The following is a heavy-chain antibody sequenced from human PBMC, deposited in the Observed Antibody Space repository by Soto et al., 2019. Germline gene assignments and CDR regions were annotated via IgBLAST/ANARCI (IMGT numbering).Heavy chain of an antibody. CDR3: ARDGENYYDSSGYTNYYYYYGMDV. V-gene: IGHV1-18*01. D-gene: IGHD3-22*01. Sequence: ASVKVSCKASGYTFTSYGISWVRQAPGQGLEWMGWISAYNDNTNYAQKLQGRVTMTTDTSTSTAYMELRSLRSDDTAVYYCARDGENYYDSSGYTNYYYYYGMDVWGQGTTVTVSS. J-gene: IGHJ6*02. CDR1: GYTFTSYG. CDR2: ISAYNDNT.